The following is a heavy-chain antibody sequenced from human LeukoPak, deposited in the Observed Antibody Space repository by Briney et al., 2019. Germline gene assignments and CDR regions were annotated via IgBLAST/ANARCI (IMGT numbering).Heavy chain of an antibody. CDR2: ISWDGGST. CDR3: ARGYHSSGHCDTFDI. J-gene: IGHJ3*02. V-gene: IGHV3-43*01. Sequence: GGSLRLSCAASGFTFDDYTMHWVRQAPAKGLECVSLISWDGGSTYYADSVKDRFTISRDNSKNSLYLQMNSLRTEDTAVYYCARGYHSSGHCDTFDIWGQGTMVTVSS. CDR1: GFTFDDYT. D-gene: IGHD3-22*01.